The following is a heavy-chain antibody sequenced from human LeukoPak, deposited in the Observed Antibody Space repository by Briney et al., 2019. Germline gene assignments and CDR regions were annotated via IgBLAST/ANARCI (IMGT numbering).Heavy chain of an antibody. CDR3: ASTPPPRGYCSSTSCYIGWGIDY. CDR2: ISSSSSYI. J-gene: IGHJ4*02. Sequence: PGGSLRLSCAASGFTFSSYSMNWVRQAPGKGLEWVSSISSSSSYIYYADSVKGRFTISRDNAKNSLYLQMNSLRAEDTAVYYCASTPPPRGYCSSTSCYIGWGIDYWGRGTLVTVSS. V-gene: IGHV3-21*01. D-gene: IGHD2-2*02. CDR1: GFTFSSYS.